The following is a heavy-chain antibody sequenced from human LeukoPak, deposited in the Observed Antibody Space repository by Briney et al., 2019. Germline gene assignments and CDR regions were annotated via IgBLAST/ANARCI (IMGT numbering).Heavy chain of an antibody. CDR3: ATSRGDGVMITFGGKGIDY. D-gene: IGHD3-16*01. CDR1: GFTFSGYA. CDR2: ISGSGGST. J-gene: IGHJ4*02. Sequence: PGGSLRLSCAASGFTFSGYAMSWVRQAPGKGLEWVSAISGSGGSTYYADSVKGRFTISRDNSKNTLYLQMNSLRAEDTAVYYCATSRGDGVMITFGGKGIDYWGQGTLVTVSS. V-gene: IGHV3-23*01.